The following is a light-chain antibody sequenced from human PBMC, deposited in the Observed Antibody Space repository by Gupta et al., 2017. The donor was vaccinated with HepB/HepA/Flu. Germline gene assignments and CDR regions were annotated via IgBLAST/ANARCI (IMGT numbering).Light chain of an antibody. V-gene: IGKV4-1*01. CDR3: QQYYTTPLT. CDR1: QSASDSSNNKNY. CDR2: WAS. J-gene: IGKJ1*01. Sequence: DIVMTQTPDSLAVSLAERATINCKSSQSASDSSNNKNYLAWYQQKPGQPPKLLIYWASTLESGVPDRFSGSRSGTDFTLTISSLQAEDVAVYYCQQYYTTPLTFGQGTKVEIK.